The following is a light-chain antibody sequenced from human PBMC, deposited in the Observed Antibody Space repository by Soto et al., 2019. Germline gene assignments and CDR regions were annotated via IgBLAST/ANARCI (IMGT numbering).Light chain of an antibody. CDR3: YSYRGSYTWV. J-gene: IGLJ3*02. CDR1: SGDVGGYNF. Sequence: SALTQPRSVSGSPGQSVTISCTGTSGDVGGYNFVSWYQQHPGKAPTLMIFDVSQRPSGVPDRFSGSKSGNTASLTISGLQAEDEADYFCYSYRGSYTWVFGGGTKLTVL. V-gene: IGLV2-11*01. CDR2: DVS.